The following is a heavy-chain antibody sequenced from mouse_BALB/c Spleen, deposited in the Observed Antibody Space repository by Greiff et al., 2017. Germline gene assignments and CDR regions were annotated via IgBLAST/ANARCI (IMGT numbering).Heavy chain of an antibody. CDR2: ISNGGGST. D-gene: IGHD1-1*01. CDR3: ARLLLRSFAY. V-gene: IGHV5-12-2*01. J-gene: IGHJ3*01. Sequence: EVKLVESGGGLVQPGGSLKLSCAASGFTFSSYTMSWVRQTPEKRLEWVAYISNGGGSTYYPDTVKGRFTISRDNAKNTLYLQMSSLTSEDTAMYYCARLLLRSFAYWGQGTLVTVSA. CDR1: GFTFSSYT.